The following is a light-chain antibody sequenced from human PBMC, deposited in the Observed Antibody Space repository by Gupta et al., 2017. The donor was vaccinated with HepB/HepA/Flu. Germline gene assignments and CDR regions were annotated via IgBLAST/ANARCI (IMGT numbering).Light chain of an antibody. CDR3: QSYDSTRNGYV. Sequence: QSVLTQPHSVSGAPGQRVTISCTGGSSDIAATCDVHWYQQVPGTAPKLLIYGNSNRPSGVPDRFSGSKSGTAASLASSGLQAEDEAHYYCQSYDSTRNGYVFGTGTEVTVL. CDR2: GNS. V-gene: IGLV1-40*01. J-gene: IGLJ1*01. CDR1: SSDIAATCD.